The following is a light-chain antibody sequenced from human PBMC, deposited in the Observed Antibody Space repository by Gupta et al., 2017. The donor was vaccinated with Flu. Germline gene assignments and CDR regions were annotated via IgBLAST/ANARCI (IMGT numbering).Light chain of an antibody. CDR3: QQYHDWPVT. V-gene: IGKV3-15*01. J-gene: IGKJ4*01. Sequence: PATLSVSPGERATLSCSASQSIASNLAWYQQKPGQAPRLLIYGASTRATGLPARFSGSGSGTDFTLTISSLQSEDFAVYHCQQYHDWPVTFGGGTKVEIK. CDR2: GAS. CDR1: QSIASN.